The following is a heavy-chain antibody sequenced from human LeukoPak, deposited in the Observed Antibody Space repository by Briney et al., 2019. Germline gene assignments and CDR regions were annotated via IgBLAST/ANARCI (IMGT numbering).Heavy chain of an antibody. V-gene: IGHV4-39*02. CDR2: IYYSGST. Sequence: PSETLSLTCTVSGGSISSSSYYWGWIRQPPGKGLEWIGSIYYSGSTYYNPSLKSRVTISVDTSKNQFSLKLSSVTAADTAVYYCARDIMDVWGKGTTVTVSS. CDR1: GGSISSSSYY. CDR3: ARDIMDV. J-gene: IGHJ6*04.